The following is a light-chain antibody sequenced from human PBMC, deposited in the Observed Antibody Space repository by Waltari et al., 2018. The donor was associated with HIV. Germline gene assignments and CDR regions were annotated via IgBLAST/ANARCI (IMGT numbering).Light chain of an antibody. CDR2: DVT. V-gene: IGLV2-11*01. CDR1: SRDVGGYSF. J-gene: IGLJ3*02. CDR3: CSYAGDPWV. Sequence: QSALTQPRSVSGSPGQSVTISCTGTSRDVGGYSFVSWYQQHPNKAPKLMIYDVTKRPSGVPDRFSGSKSGNTASLTISGLQAEDEADYYCCSYAGDPWVFGGGTKLTVL.